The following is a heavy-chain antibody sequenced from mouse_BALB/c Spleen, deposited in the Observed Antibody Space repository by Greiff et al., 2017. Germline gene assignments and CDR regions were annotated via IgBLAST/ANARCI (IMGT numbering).Heavy chain of an antibody. J-gene: IGHJ4*01. Sequence: VMLVESGPGLVQPSQSLSITCTVSGFSLTSYGVHWVRQSPGKGLEWLGVIWSGGSTDYNAAFISRLSISKDNSKSQVFFKMNSLQANDTAIYYCARIYYYGSSYAMDYWGQGTSVTVSS. CDR2: IWSGGST. V-gene: IGHV2-2*02. CDR3: ARIYYYGSSYAMDY. CDR1: GFSLTSYG. D-gene: IGHD1-1*01.